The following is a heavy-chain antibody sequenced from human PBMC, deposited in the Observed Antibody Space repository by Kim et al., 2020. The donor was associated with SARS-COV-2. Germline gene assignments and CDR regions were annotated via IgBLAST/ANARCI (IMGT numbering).Heavy chain of an antibody. CDR2: ISSSSSYI. CDR3: ARVYGDYGAEYFQH. D-gene: IGHD4-17*01. J-gene: IGHJ1*01. CDR1: GFTFSSYS. V-gene: IGHV3-21*01. Sequence: GGSLRLSCAASGFTFSSYSMNWVRQAPGKGLEWVSSISSSSSYIYYADSVKGRFTISRDNAKNSLYLQMNSLRAEDTAVYYCARVYGDYGAEYFQHWGQGTLVTVSS.